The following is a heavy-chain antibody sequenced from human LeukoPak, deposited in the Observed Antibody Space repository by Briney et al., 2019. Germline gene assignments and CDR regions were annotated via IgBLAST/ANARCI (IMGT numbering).Heavy chain of an antibody. CDR2: ITPNSGGT. J-gene: IGHJ4*02. Sequence: WASVKVSCKASGYPFTGYHIFWVQQAPGQGLEWMGWITPNSGGTNYAQKFQGRVTMTRDTSITTAYMELSSLRSDDTALYYCARGLVGGGCGCDFWGQGTLVTVSS. V-gene: IGHV1-2*02. CDR3: ARGLVGGGCGCDF. CDR1: GYPFTGYH. D-gene: IGHD2-15*01.